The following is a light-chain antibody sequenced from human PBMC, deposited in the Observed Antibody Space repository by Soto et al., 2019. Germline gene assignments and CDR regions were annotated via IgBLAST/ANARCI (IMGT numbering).Light chain of an antibody. CDR3: FSYRSSSTLYG. V-gene: IGLV2-14*03. CDR2: DVT. J-gene: IGLJ1*01. CDR1: SSDVGGYKY. Sequence: QSVLTQPASVSGSPGQSVTISCTGTSSDVGGYKYVSWYQQHPGKAPKLMIYDVTSRPSGVSDRFSGSKSGNTASLTISGLQAEDEADYYCFSYRSSSTLYGFGTGTKVTVL.